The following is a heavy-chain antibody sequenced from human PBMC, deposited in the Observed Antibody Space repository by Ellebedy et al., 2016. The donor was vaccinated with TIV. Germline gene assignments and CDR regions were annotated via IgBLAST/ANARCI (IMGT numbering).Heavy chain of an antibody. J-gene: IGHJ4*02. CDR1: GFAFTTCA. Sequence: GESLKISCAASGFAFTTCAMSWVRQAPGKGLEWVGRIKSKTDTGRANYAAPLKGRFTISRDDSKNTLYLQMDSLETEDTAVYFCTTGVCSGGSCPFDFWGQGTLVTVSS. CDR2: IKSKTDTGRA. CDR3: TTGVCSGGSCPFDF. V-gene: IGHV3-15*01. D-gene: IGHD2-15*01.